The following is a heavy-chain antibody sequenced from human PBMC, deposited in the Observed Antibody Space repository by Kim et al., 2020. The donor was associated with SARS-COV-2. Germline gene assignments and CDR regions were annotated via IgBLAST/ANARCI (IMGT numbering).Heavy chain of an antibody. V-gene: IGHV3-9*01. J-gene: IGHJ4*02. Sequence: ADSVKGRFTISRDNAKNSLYLQMNSLRAEDTALYYCAKDTESHSSFPIDYWGQGTLVTVSS. D-gene: IGHD6-6*01. CDR3: AKDTESHSSFPIDY.